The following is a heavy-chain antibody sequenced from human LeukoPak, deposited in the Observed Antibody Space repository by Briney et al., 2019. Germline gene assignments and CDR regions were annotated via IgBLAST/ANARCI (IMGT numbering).Heavy chain of an antibody. CDR2: IIPIFGTA. D-gene: IGHD2-15*01. CDR3: ARGAYCSGGSCSHRY. J-gene: IGHJ4*02. CDR1: GGTFSSYA. V-gene: IGHV1-69*13. Sequence: ASVKVSCKASGGTFSSYAISWVRQAPGQGLEWMGGIIPIFGTANYAQKFQGRVTITADESTSTAYMELSSLRSEDTAVYYCARGAYCSGGSCSHRYWGQGTLVTVSS.